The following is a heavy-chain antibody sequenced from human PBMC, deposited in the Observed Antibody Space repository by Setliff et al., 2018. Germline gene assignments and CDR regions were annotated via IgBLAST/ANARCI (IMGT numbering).Heavy chain of an antibody. D-gene: IGHD3-3*01. CDR3: ARGRDFWSGYLVY. CDR2: INPNSGGT. Sequence: GASVKVSCKASGYTFTGYYMHWVRQAPGQGLEWMGWINPNSGGTNYAQKFQGWVTMTRDTSISTAYMELSRLRSDDTAVYYCARGRDFWSGYLVYWGQGTLGTVS. J-gene: IGHJ4*02. V-gene: IGHV1-2*04. CDR1: GYTFTGYY.